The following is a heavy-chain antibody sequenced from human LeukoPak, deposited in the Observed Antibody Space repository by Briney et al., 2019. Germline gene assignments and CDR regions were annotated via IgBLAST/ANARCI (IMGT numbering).Heavy chain of an antibody. D-gene: IGHD3-22*01. J-gene: IGHJ4*02. CDR1: GGSISSGDYY. CDR3: ARISYYYDDSGHPGYFDY. CDR2: IYYSGST. V-gene: IGHV4-30-4*08. Sequence: SETLSLTCTVSGGSISSGDYYWSWIRQPPGKGLEWIGYIYYSGSTYYNPSLKSRATISVNTSKNQFSLKLSSVTAADTAQYYCARISYYYDDSGHPGYFDYWGLGTLVTVSS.